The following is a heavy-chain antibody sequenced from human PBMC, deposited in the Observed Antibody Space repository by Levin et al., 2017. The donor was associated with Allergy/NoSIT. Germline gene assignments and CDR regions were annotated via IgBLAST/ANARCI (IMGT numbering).Heavy chain of an antibody. CDR2: IYHSGST. CDR3: ASRPTTVTTSDY. CDR1: GGSISSSNW. D-gene: IGHD4-17*01. V-gene: IGHV4-4*02. J-gene: IGHJ4*02. Sequence: SETLSLTCAVSGGSISSSNWWSWVRQPPGKGLEWIGEIYHSGSTNYNPSLKSRVTISVDKSKNQFSLKLSSVTAADTAVYYCASRPTTVTTSDYWGQGTLVTVSS.